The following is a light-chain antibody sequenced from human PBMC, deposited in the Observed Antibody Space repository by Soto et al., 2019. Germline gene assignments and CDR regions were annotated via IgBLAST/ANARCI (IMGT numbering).Light chain of an antibody. CDR1: QSVSSSY. Sequence: EIVLTQSPGTMSLSPGERATLSCRASQSVSSSYLAWYQQKPGQAPRLLIYVASSRATGIPDRFSGSVSGTDFTLTISRLEPEEFAVYYCQQYGSSPLTFGGGTKVEIK. CDR3: QQYGSSPLT. V-gene: IGKV3-20*01. CDR2: VAS. J-gene: IGKJ4*01.